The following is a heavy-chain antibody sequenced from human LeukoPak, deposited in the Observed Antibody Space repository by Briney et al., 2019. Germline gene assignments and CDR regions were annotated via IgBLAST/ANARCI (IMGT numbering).Heavy chain of an antibody. CDR3: AGRLTGSYFDY. J-gene: IGHJ4*02. CDR2: ISSSSSYI. CDR1: GFTFSSYS. V-gene: IGHV3-21*04. D-gene: IGHD3-9*01. Sequence: GGSLRLSCAASGFTFSSYSMNWVRQAPGKGLEWVSSISSSSSYIYYADSVKGRFTISRDNSKNTLYLQMNSLRAEDTAVYYCAGRLTGSYFDYWGQGTLVTVSS.